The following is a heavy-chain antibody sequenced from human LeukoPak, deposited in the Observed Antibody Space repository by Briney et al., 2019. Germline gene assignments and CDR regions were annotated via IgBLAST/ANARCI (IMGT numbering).Heavy chain of an antibody. D-gene: IGHD1-26*01. CDR2: IYSGGTT. Sequence: PGGSLRLSCAASGFTFSDNYMTWVRQAPGKGLEWVSVIYSGGTTYYAGSVKGRFTISRDNSKNTLYLQMNSLRAEDTAMYYCAGGSVWPLDFWGQGTLVTVSS. J-gene: IGHJ4*02. CDR3: AGGSVWPLDF. CDR1: GFTFSDNY. V-gene: IGHV3-53*01.